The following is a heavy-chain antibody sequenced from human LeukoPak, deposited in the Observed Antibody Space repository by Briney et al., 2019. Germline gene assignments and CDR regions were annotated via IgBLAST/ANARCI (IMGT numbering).Heavy chain of an antibody. D-gene: IGHD6-13*01. CDR1: GYTFTSYA. J-gene: IGHJ5*02. CDR3: ARESSSWDNWLDP. CDR2: INAGNGNT. Sequence: ASVKVSCKASGYTFTSYAMHWVRQAPGQRLEWMGWINAGNGNTKYSQKFQGRVTITRDTSASTAYMELSSLRSEDTAVYYCARESSSWDNWLDPWGQGTLVTVSS. V-gene: IGHV1-3*01.